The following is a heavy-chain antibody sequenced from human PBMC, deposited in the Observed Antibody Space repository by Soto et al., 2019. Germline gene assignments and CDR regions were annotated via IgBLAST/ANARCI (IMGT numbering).Heavy chain of an antibody. V-gene: IGHV3-23*01. D-gene: IGHD5-12*01. CDR2: ISGSGGST. Sequence: EVPLLESGGGLVQPGGSLRLSCAASGFTFSSYAMSWVRQAPGKGLEWVSAISGSGGSTFYADSVKGRFTISRDTSKTTLFRQMTSLRAEDTAVYYCAKDRGRGYDWFDSWGQGTLVTVSS. CDR3: AKDRGRGYDWFDS. J-gene: IGHJ5*01. CDR1: GFTFSSYA.